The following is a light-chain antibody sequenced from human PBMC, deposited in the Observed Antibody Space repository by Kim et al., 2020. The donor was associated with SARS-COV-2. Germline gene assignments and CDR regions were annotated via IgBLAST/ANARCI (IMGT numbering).Light chain of an antibody. CDR1: SGHSSYA. CDR3: QTWGATVWV. CDR2: LNSDGSH. Sequence: QPVLTQSPSASASLGSSVKLTCTLSSGHSSYAIAWHQQQPQKGPRYLMNLNSDGSHNKGDGIPDRFSRSSSGAERYLTISSLQSEDEADYYCQTWGATVWVFGGGTKLTVL. V-gene: IGLV4-69*01. J-gene: IGLJ3*02.